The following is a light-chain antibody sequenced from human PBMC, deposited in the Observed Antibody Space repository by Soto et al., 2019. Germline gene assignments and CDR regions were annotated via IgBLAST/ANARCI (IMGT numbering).Light chain of an antibody. V-gene: IGLV8-61*01. J-gene: IGLJ3*02. CDR2: STN. Sequence: VVTQEPSFSVSPGRTVTLTCGLSSGSVSTSYYPSWYQQTPGQAPRTLIYSTNTRSSGVPDRFSGSILGNKAALTITGAQADDESDYYCVLHMGSGIWVFGGGTKVTVL. CDR1: SGSVSTSYY. CDR3: VLHMGSGIWV.